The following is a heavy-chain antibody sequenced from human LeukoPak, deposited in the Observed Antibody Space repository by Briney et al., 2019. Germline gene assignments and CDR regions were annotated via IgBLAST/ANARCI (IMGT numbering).Heavy chain of an antibody. Sequence: GGSLRLSCAASGFTFSSYSMNWVRQAPGKGLEWVSSISSSSSYIYYADSVKGRLTISRDNAKNSLYLQMNSLRAEDTAVYYCARDRVNGGIFDYWGQGTLVTVSS. CDR3: ARDRVNGGIFDY. J-gene: IGHJ4*02. CDR2: ISSSSSYI. CDR1: GFTFSSYS. V-gene: IGHV3-21*01. D-gene: IGHD4-23*01.